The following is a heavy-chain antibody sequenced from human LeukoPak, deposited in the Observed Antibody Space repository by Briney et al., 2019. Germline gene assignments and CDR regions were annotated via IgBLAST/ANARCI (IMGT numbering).Heavy chain of an antibody. CDR2: ISGSGGST. Sequence: PGRSLRLSCAASGFTFSSYAMHWVRQAPGKGLEWVSAISGSGGSTYYADSVKGRFTISRDNSKNTLYLQMNSLRAEDTAVYYCAKDLRDGSKYGDYEEWGQGTLVTVSS. D-gene: IGHD4-17*01. CDR3: AKDLRDGSKYGDYEE. J-gene: IGHJ4*02. CDR1: GFTFSSYA. V-gene: IGHV3-23*01.